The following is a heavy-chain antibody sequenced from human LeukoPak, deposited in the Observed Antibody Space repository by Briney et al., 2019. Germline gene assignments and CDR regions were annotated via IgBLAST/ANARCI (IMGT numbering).Heavy chain of an antibody. J-gene: IGHJ6*03. V-gene: IGHV4-39*01. CDR1: GDSISSSSSY. Sequence: SGTLSLTCTVSGDSISSSSSYWGWIRQPPGKGLEWIGSIYYSGSTYNNPSLKSRVTISVDTSKNQFSLKLSSVTAADTAVYYCARQHLDSSSRQWLVHYYYYMDVWGKGTTVTISS. CDR3: ARQHLDSSSRQWLVHYYYYMDV. D-gene: IGHD6-19*01. CDR2: IYYSGST.